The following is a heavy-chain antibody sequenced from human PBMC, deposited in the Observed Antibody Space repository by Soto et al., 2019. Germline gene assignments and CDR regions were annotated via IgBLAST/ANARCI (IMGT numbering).Heavy chain of an antibody. CDR1: GFTFSSYA. Sequence: SGGSLRLSCAASGFTFSSYAMSWVRQAPGKGLEWVSAISGSGGSTYYADSVKGRFTISRDNSKNTLYLQMNSLRAEDTAVYYCAKDLRSLILRYGSYWGQGTLVTVSS. D-gene: IGHD4-17*01. CDR3: AKDLRSLILRYGSY. V-gene: IGHV3-23*01. J-gene: IGHJ4*02. CDR2: ISGSGGST.